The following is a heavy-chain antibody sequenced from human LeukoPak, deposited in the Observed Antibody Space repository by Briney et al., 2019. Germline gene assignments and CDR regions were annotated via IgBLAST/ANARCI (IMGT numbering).Heavy chain of an antibody. CDR2: ISGSDGST. CDR1: EFTFSSYA. Sequence: GGSLRLTRAASEFTFSSYAMSWVRQAPGKGLEWVSTISGSDGSTYYADSVKGQFTISRDNSKNTLYLQMNSLRAEDTAVYYCAKEGFLGATYYGYFDYWGQGTLVTVSS. V-gene: IGHV3-23*01. CDR3: AKEGFLGATYYGYFDY. D-gene: IGHD3-10*01. J-gene: IGHJ4*02.